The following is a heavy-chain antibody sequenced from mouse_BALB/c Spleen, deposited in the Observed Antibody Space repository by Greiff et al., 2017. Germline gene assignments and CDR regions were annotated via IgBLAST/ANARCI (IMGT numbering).Heavy chain of an antibody. J-gene: IGHJ3*01. CDR2: ISNGGGST. Sequence: EVQLVESGGGLVQPGGSLKLSCAASGFTFSSYTMSWVRQTPEKRLEWVAYISNGGGSTYYPDTVKGRFTISRDNAKNTLYLQLSSLKSEDTAMYYCARRPSTMITTEFAYWGQGTLVTVSA. V-gene: IGHV5-12-2*01. CDR3: ARRPSTMITTEFAY. CDR1: GFTFSSYT. D-gene: IGHD2-4*01.